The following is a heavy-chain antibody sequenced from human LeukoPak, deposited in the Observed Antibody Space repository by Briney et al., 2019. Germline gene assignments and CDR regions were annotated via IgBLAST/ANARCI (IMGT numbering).Heavy chain of an antibody. V-gene: IGHV3-9*01. CDR3: AKDTNPHYYDSSGLFDY. CDR2: INWNSGSI. J-gene: IGHJ4*02. CDR1: GFTFDDYA. Sequence: GGSLRLSCAASGFTFDDYAMHWVRQAPGKGLEWVSGINWNSGSIGYADSVKGRFTISRDNAKNSLYLHMNSLRPEDTALYYCAKDTNPHYYDSSGLFDYWGQGTLVTVSS. D-gene: IGHD3-22*01.